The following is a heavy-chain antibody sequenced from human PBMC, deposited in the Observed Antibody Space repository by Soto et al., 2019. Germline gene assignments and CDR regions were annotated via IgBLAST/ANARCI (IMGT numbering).Heavy chain of an antibody. J-gene: IGHJ4*02. CDR3: ANRYYDLWSGYYRFDY. D-gene: IGHD3-3*01. Sequence: PGGSLRLSCSASGFTFSSYWMSWVRQAPGKGLEWVANIKQDGSEKYYVDSVKGRFTISRDNAKNSLYLQMNSLRAEDTAVYYCANRYYDLWSGYYRFDYWGQGTLVTVSS. CDR2: IKQDGSEK. V-gene: IGHV3-7*03. CDR1: GFTFSSYW.